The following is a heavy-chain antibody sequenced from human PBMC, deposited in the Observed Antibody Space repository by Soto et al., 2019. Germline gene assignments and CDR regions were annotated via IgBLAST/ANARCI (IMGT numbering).Heavy chain of an antibody. CDR2: IYYSGST. D-gene: IGHD3-3*01. J-gene: IGHJ4*02. CDR3: ARVAGFWSGYLDY. CDR1: GGSISSSSYY. V-gene: IGHV4-39*01. Sequence: SETLSLTCTVSGGSISSSSYYWGWIRQPPGKGLEWIGSIYYSGSTYYNPSLKSRVTISVDTSKNQFSLKLSSGTAADTAVYYCARVAGFWSGYLDYWGQGTLVTVSS.